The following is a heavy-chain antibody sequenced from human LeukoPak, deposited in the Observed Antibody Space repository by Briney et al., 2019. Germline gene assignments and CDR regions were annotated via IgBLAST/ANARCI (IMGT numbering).Heavy chain of an antibody. CDR1: GGTFSSYA. D-gene: IGHD7-27*01. V-gene: IGHV1-69*04. Sequence: GASVKVSCKASGGTFSSYAISWVRQAPGQGLEWMGRIIPTLDITNYAQKFQGRVTITADKSTSTTYMELRRLRSEDTAVYYCARDMGGPRQLTGGFDYWGQGTLVTVSS. J-gene: IGHJ4*02. CDR2: IIPTLDIT. CDR3: ARDMGGPRQLTGGFDY.